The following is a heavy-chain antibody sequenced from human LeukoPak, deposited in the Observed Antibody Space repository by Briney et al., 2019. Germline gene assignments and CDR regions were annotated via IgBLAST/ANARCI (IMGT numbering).Heavy chain of an antibody. CDR3: AISLTAMAKNWFDP. V-gene: IGHV4-59*12. Sequence: SETLSLTCTVSGGSISSYYWSWIRQPPGKGLEWIGYIFHCGSTNYNPSLKSRVTISLDTSKNQFSLKLSSVTAADTAVYYCAISLTAMAKNWFDPWGQGTLVTVSS. D-gene: IGHD5-18*01. J-gene: IGHJ5*02. CDR1: GGSISSYY. CDR2: IFHCGST.